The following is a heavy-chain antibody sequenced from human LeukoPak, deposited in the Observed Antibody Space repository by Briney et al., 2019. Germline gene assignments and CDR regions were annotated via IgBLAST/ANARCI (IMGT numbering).Heavy chain of an antibody. CDR1: GGSISSSNW. D-gene: IGHD3-10*01. CDR3: ARSSGSGSYYRPFDY. V-gene: IGHV4-4*02. Sequence: SETLSLTCAVSGGSISSSNWWSWVRQPPGKGLEWIGEIYHSGSTNYNPSLKSRVTISVDKSKNQFSLKLSSVTAADTAVYYCARSSGSGSYYRPFDYWGQGTLVTVSS. CDR2: IYHSGST. J-gene: IGHJ4*02.